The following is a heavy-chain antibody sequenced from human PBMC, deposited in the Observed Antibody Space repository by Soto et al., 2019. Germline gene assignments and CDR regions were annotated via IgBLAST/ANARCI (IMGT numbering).Heavy chain of an antibody. Sequence: GGSLRLSCAASGFTFSTYGMHWVRQPPGRGLEWVAVISSDGKSEHYADPVKGRFSISRDNSKNTLSLQMNSLRVEDTAVYYCAKTITTYSGDSRGRGALVDYWGQGTLVTVSS. CDR3: AKTITTYSGDSRGRGALVDY. CDR2: ISSDGKSE. J-gene: IGHJ4*02. CDR1: GFTFSTYG. D-gene: IGHD3-22*01. V-gene: IGHV3-30*18.